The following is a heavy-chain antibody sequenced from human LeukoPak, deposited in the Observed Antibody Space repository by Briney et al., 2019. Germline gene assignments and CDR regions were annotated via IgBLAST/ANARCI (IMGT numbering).Heavy chain of an antibody. D-gene: IGHD5-24*01. Sequence: GESLQISCKGSGSHFTSYWIGGARQMPGKGLEGMGIIYPGDSDTRYSPSFQGQVTISADKSISTAYLQWSSLKASDTAMYYCARHRSERRGWFDPWGQGTLVTVSS. CDR1: GSHFTSYW. CDR3: ARHRSERRGWFDP. V-gene: IGHV5-51*01. CDR2: IYPGDSDT. J-gene: IGHJ5*02.